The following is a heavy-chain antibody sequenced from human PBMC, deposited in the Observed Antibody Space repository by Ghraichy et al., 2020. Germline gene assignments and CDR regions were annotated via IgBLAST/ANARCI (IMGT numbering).Heavy chain of an antibody. V-gene: IGHV3-23*01. CDR2: ISGSGGST. CDR3: AKDRVAGNNYYYYFDY. Sequence: GESLNISCAASGFTFSSYAMSWVRQAPGKGLEWVSAISGSGGSTYYADSVKGRFTISRDNSKNTLYLEMNSLRAEDTAVYYCAKDRVAGNNYYYYFDYWGQGTLVTVSS. CDR1: GFTFSSYA. J-gene: IGHJ4*02. D-gene: IGHD3-22*01.